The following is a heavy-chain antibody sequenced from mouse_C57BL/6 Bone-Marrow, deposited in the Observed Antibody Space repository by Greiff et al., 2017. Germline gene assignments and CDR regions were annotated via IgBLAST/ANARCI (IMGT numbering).Heavy chain of an antibody. D-gene: IGHD1-2*01. J-gene: IGHJ4*01. V-gene: IGHV1-7*01. Sequence: VQLQQSGAELAQPGASVKLSCKASGYTFTSYWMHWVKQRPGQGLEWIGYINPSSGYTKYNQKFKDKATLTADKASSTAYTQLSSLTYEVSSVYYCARWVPHSMDYWGQGTSVTVSS. CDR2: INPSSGYT. CDR3: ARWVPHSMDY. CDR1: GYTFTSYW.